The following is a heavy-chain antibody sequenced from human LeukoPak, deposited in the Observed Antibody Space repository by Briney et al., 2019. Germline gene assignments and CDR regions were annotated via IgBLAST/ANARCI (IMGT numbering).Heavy chain of an antibody. CDR2: ITSSGGNT. D-gene: IGHD6-13*01. CDR1: GFTFRSYS. V-gene: IGHV3-23*01. J-gene: IGHJ3*01. Sequence: GGSLTLSCAASGFTFRSYSMTWVRQTPGRGVEWVSGITSSGGNTYYADSLKGRFTISRDNSKNTVFLQMNNLTDADTALYYCAKSESGSWLFDAFDFWGQGTMVTVSS. CDR3: AKSESGSWLFDAFDF.